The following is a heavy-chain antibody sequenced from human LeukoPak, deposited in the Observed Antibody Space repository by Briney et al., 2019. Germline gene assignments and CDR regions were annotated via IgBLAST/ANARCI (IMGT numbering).Heavy chain of an antibody. CDR2: IKSKTDGGTT. V-gene: IGHV3-15*01. CDR1: GFSFSSYW. D-gene: IGHD2-15*01. CDR3: TTNSVVVVAARYYFDY. Sequence: AGGSLRLSCVASGFSFSSYWMHWGRQAPGKGREWVGRIKSKTDGGTTDYAAPVKGRFTISRDDSKNTLYLQMNSLKTEDTAVYYCTTNSVVVVAARYYFDYWGQGTLVTVSS. J-gene: IGHJ4*02.